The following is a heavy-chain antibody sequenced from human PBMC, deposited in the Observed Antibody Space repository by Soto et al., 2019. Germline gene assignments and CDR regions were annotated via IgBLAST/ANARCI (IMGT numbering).Heavy chain of an antibody. CDR3: IKDAPNGSIDE. CDR1: GFRFEQYV. Sequence: VQVVASGGGLVQPGRSLRLSCAVSGFRFEQYVMHWVRQAPGKGLECVSTVSPTGDTVAYADSVEGRFTVSRDNAKNSLYLQMNSLKGDDTDFYYCIKDAPNGSIDEWGQGTLVTVSS. CDR2: VSPTGDTV. J-gene: IGHJ4*02. D-gene: IGHD3-10*01. V-gene: IGHV3-9*01.